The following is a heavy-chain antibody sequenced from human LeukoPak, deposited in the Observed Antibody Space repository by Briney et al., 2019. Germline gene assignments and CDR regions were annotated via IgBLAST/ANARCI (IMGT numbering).Heavy chain of an antibody. CDR3: ATRPTRITTPEWVDY. D-gene: IGHD3-22*01. CDR1: GFTFSGYW. CDR2: IKQDGSEK. V-gene: IGHV3-7*01. J-gene: IGHJ4*02. Sequence: GGSLRLSCAVSGFTFSGYWMSWVRQAPGEGLQWVANIKQDGSEKYYVDSVKGRFTISRDNAKNSLYLQMNSLRAEDTAVYYCATRPTRITTPEWVDYWGQGTLVTVSS.